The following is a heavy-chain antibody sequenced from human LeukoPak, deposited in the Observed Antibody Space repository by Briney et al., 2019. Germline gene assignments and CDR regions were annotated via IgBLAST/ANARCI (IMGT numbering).Heavy chain of an antibody. CDR3: AARVPGYHYGSQQAFFYAMDV. CDR2: VSHSGST. J-gene: IGHJ6*02. D-gene: IGHD3-10*01. CDR1: GDSITSYY. Sequence: PSETLSLTCNVSGDSITSYYRNWVRQPPGKGLEWIGDVSHSGSTQYNPSLKGRVTILVDTSKNQFSLRLNSVTAADTAVYYCAARVPGYHYGSQQAFFYAMDVWGQGTSVTVSS. V-gene: IGHV4-59*03.